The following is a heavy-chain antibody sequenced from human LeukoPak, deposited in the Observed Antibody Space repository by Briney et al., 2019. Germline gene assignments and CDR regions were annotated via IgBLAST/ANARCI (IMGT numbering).Heavy chain of an antibody. D-gene: IGHD3-22*01. CDR3: ARGKWLLPFSFDY. J-gene: IGHJ4*02. V-gene: IGHV3-21*01. Sequence: GGSLRLSCAASGFTFSSYNMNWVRQAPGKGLEWVSSITSTGSYTFYADSVKGRFTISRDNAKNSLYLQMNSLRAEDTAVYYCARGKWLLPFSFDYWGQGTLVTVSS. CDR2: ITSTGSYT. CDR1: GFTFSSYN.